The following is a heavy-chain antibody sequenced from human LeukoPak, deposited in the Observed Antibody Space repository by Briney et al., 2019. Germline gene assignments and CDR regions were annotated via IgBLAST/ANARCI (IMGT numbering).Heavy chain of an antibody. J-gene: IGHJ6*03. CDR2: ISTYNGNT. D-gene: IGHD3-22*01. Sequence: WASVKVSCKASGYTFTSYGIIWVRQAPGQGLEWMGWISTYNGNTNYAQKIQGRVTMTTDTSTSTAYMELRSLRSDDTAVYYCAIMGLNTSGYYGHYDYDYTDVWGKGTAVTVSS. V-gene: IGHV1-18*01. CDR3: AIMGLNTSGYYGHYDYDYTDV. CDR1: GYTFTSYG.